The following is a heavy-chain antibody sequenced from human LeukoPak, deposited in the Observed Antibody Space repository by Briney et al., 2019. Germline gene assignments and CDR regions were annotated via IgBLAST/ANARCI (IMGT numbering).Heavy chain of an antibody. D-gene: IGHD1-26*01. CDR3: ARRGWAPYNWLDP. Sequence: PSETLSLTCTVSGGSISTYYWSWIRQPPGKGLEWIGYIYTGGNTNYNPSLKSRVTISLDTSKNQFSMKLSSVTAADTAVYYCARRGWAPYNWLDPWGQGTLVTVSS. J-gene: IGHJ5*02. CDR1: GGSISTYY. V-gene: IGHV4-4*09. CDR2: IYTGGNT.